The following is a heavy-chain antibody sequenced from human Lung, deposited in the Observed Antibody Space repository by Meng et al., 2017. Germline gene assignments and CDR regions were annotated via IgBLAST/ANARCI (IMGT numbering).Heavy chain of an antibody. D-gene: IGHD4-11*01. CDR1: GGSFSDSY. V-gene: IGHV4-34*01. CDR2: INHSGST. Sequence: GLGSFNPPDTLSLTCFVSGGSFSDSYWSWIRQPPGKGLEWIGEINHSGSTNYNPSLESRATISVDTSQNNPSLKLSSVTAADSAVYYCARGPTTMAHDFDYWGQGTLVTVSS. J-gene: IGHJ4*02. CDR3: ARGPTTMAHDFDY.